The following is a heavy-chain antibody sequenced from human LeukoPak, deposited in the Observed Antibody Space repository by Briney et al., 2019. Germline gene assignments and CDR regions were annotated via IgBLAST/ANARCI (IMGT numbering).Heavy chain of an antibody. Sequence: PGGSLRLSCAASGFTFNIYSMNWVRQAPGKGLQWVSYISSSGSTIYYADSVKGRFTISRDNAKNSLYLQMNSLRAEDTAVYYCARDPVAAAQFDYWGQGTLVTVSS. D-gene: IGHD6-13*01. CDR2: ISSSGSTI. J-gene: IGHJ4*02. V-gene: IGHV3-48*04. CDR1: GFTFNIYS. CDR3: ARDPVAAAQFDY.